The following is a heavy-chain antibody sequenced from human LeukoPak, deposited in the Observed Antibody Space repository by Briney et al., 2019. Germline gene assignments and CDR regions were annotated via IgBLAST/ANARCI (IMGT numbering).Heavy chain of an antibody. CDR2: IYYSGST. D-gene: IGHD3-10*01. CDR3: ARSRPRGVPMNWFDP. Sequence: QSSQTLSLTCTVSGGSISSGGYYWSWIRQHPGKGLEWIGYIYYSGSTYYNRSLKSRVTISVDTSRNQFSLKLSSVTAADTAVYYCARSRPRGVPMNWFDPWGQGTLVTVSS. CDR1: GGSISSGGYY. V-gene: IGHV4-31*03. J-gene: IGHJ5*02.